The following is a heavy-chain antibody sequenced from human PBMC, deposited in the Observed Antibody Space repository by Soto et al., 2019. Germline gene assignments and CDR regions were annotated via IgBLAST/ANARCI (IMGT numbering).Heavy chain of an antibody. Sequence: QVQLVESGGGVVQPGRSLRLSCAASGFTFSSYGMHWVRQAPGKGLEWVAVIWYDGSNKYYADSVKGRFTISRDNSKNTLYLQMNSLRAEDTAVYYCARDLCGGDCYSLTDPWGQGTLVTVSS. CDR3: ARDLCGGDCYSLTDP. CDR1: GFTFSSYG. J-gene: IGHJ5*02. CDR2: IWYDGSNK. D-gene: IGHD2-21*02. V-gene: IGHV3-33*01.